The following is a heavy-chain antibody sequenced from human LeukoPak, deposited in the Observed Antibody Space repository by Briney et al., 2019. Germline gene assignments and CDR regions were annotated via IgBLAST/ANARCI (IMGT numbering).Heavy chain of an antibody. CDR3: ARVSSGRDAFDI. D-gene: IGHD3-10*01. CDR1: GGSMRNYY. J-gene: IGHJ3*02. Sequence: SETLSLTCSVSGGSMRNYYWNWIRQPPGKGLEWIGYIYYSGNTNYNPSLESRVTISVDTSKNQFSLKLSSVTAADTAVYYCARVSSGRDAFDIWGQGTMVTVSS. V-gene: IGHV4-59*08. CDR2: IYYSGNT.